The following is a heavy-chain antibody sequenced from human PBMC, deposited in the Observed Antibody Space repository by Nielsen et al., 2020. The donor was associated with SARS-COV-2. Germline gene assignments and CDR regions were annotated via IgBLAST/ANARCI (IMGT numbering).Heavy chain of an antibody. CDR3: ARGQRIAAAGNGFDY. CDR1: GGSISSSSYY. D-gene: IGHD6-13*01. CDR2: IYYSGST. V-gene: IGHV4-39*07. J-gene: IGHJ4*02. Sequence: SETLSLTCTVSGGSISSSSYYWGWIRQPPGKGLEWIGSIYYSGSTNYNPSLKSRATISVDTSKNQFSLKLSSVTAADTAVYYCARGQRIAAAGNGFDYWGQETLVTVSS.